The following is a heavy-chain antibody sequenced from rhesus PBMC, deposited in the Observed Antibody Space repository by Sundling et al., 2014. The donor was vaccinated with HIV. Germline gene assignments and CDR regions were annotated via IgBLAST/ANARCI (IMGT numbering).Heavy chain of an antibody. D-gene: IGHD3-3*01. CDR2: IFGSIGST. V-gene: IGHV4-127*01. CDR1: GGSISAGYG. Sequence: QLQLQESGPGLVKPSETLSLTCAVSGGSISAGYGWSWIRQPPGKGLEWIGHIFGSIGSTYYNPSLKSRVTISTDTSKNQFSLKLSSVTAADTAVYYCGRRSEIGLVIIFDYWGQGVLVTVSS. CDR3: GRRSEIGLVIIFDY. J-gene: IGHJ4*01.